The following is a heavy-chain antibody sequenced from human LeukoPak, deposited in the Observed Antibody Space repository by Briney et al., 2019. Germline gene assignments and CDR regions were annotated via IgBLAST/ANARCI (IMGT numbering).Heavy chain of an antibody. CDR3: ARGSPYYDFWSGEFDP. V-gene: IGHV4-59*01. CDR2: IYYSGST. J-gene: IGHJ5*02. CDR1: GGSISSYY. D-gene: IGHD3-3*01. Sequence: SETLSLTCTVSGGSISSYYWSWIRQPPGKGLEWIGYIYYSGSTNYNPSLKSRVTISVDTSKNQFSLKLSSVTAADTAVYYCARGSPYYDFWSGEFDPWGQGTLVAVSS.